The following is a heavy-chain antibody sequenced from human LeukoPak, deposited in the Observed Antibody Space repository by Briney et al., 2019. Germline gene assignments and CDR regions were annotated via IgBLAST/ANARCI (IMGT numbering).Heavy chain of an antibody. CDR1: GGSISSSNW. D-gene: IGHD6-13*01. J-gene: IGHJ5*02. CDR3: ARDRSSSRGWFDP. Sequence: PSGTLSLTCAVSGGSISSSNWWSWVRQPPGKGLEWIGYIYYSGSTNYNPSLKSRVTISVDTSKNQFSLKLSSVTAADTAVYYCARDRSSSRGWFDPWGQGTLVTVSS. V-gene: IGHV4-4*02. CDR2: IYYSGST.